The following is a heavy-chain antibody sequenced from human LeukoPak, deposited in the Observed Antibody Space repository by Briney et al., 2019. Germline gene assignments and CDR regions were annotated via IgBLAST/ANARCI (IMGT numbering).Heavy chain of an antibody. CDR1: GFTFSSYG. CDR3: AKEQSFVWFGELSPLDY. V-gene: IGHV3-30*18. Sequence: PGGSLRLSCAASGFTFSSYGMHWVRQAPGKGLEWVAVISYDGSNKYYADSVKGRFTISRDNSKNTLYLQMNSLRAEDTAVYYCAKEQSFVWFGELSPLDYWGQGTLATVSS. D-gene: IGHD3-10*01. CDR2: ISYDGSNK. J-gene: IGHJ4*02.